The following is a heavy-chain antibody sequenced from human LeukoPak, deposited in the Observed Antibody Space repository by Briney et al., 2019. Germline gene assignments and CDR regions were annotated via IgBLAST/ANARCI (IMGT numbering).Heavy chain of an antibody. Sequence: GRSLRLSCAASGFTFSTYGMHWVRQAPGKGLEWVAVVSYDGSNKYHADSVKGRFTISRDNSKNTLYLQMNSPRAEDTAVYYCAKPVDRYSSSWPYFDYWGQGTLVTVSS. D-gene: IGHD6-13*01. CDR2: VSYDGSNK. V-gene: IGHV3-30*18. CDR1: GFTFSTYG. CDR3: AKPVDRYSSSWPYFDY. J-gene: IGHJ4*02.